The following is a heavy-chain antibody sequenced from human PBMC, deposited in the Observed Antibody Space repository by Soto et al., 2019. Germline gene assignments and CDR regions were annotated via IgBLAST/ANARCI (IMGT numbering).Heavy chain of an antibody. J-gene: IGHJ6*04. CDR1: GGTFSSYT. CDR3: ARRETAMVMFHYGMDG. Sequence: SVKVSCKASGGTFSSYTISWVRQAPGQGLEWMGRIIPILGIANYAQKFQGRVTITADKSTSTAYMELSSLRSEDTAVYYCARRETAMVMFHYGMDGWGKGNNVTVYS. CDR2: IIPILGIA. V-gene: IGHV1-69*02. D-gene: IGHD5-18*01.